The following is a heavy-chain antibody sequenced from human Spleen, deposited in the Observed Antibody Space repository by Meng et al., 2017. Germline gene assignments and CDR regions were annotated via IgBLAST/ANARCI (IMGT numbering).Heavy chain of an antibody. D-gene: IGHD4-11*01. CDR3: AGGLTTMAYDFDY. Sequence: VQIAQWGAGLVTPADSLSLTCTVSGWTFSDYSIHWVRQPPGKRPEWMGEINHGGSTNNNPSLDRRATITVDASQNNLALKLSSVPAADAAVYYCAGGLTTMAYDFDYWGQGTLVTVSS. CDR1: GWTFSDYS. J-gene: IGHJ4*02. V-gene: IGHV4-34*04. CDR2: INHGGST.